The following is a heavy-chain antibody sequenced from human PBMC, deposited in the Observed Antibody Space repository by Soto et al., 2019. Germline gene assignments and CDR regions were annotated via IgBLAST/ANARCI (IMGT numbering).Heavy chain of an antibody. J-gene: IGHJ4*02. CDR3: ARRGESGYCSFFDY. CDR1: GGSISRSSFH. Sequence: KASETLSLTCSVSGGSISRSSFHWAWIRQPPGKGLEWIGSLYYSGSPFYNPSLKSRVTISIDTSKNQFSLRLSSVTAADTALYYCARRGESGYCSFFDYWGQGTLVTVSS. CDR2: LYYSGSP. D-gene: IGHD3-3*01. V-gene: IGHV4-39*01.